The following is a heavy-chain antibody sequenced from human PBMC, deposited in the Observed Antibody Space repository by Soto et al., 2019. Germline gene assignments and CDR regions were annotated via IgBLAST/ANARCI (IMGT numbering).Heavy chain of an antibody. V-gene: IGHV1-18*01. D-gene: IGHD3-3*01. CDR2: ISAYNGNT. CDR1: GYTFTSYG. J-gene: IGHJ6*02. CDR3: AREPPPSYDFWSGYYFSSAFAYGMDV. Sequence: VASVKVSCKASGYTFTSYGISWVRQAPGQGLEWMGWISAYNGNTNYAQKLQGRVTMTTDTSTSTAYMELRSLRSDDTAVYYCAREPPPSYDFWSGYYFSSAFAYGMDVWGQGTTVTVSS.